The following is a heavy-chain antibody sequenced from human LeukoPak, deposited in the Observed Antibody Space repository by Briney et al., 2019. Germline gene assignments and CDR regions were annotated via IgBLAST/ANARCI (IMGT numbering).Heavy chain of an antibody. Sequence: SGRSLRLSCAASGFTFSSYAMHWVRQAPGKGLEWVAVISYDGSNKYYADSVKGRFTISRDNSKNTLYLQMNSLRAEDTAVYYCASDGGPFDHWGQGTLVTVSS. CDR1: GFTFSSYA. D-gene: IGHD3-3*01. J-gene: IGHJ4*02. CDR2: ISYDGSNK. CDR3: ASDGGPFDH. V-gene: IGHV3-30-3*01.